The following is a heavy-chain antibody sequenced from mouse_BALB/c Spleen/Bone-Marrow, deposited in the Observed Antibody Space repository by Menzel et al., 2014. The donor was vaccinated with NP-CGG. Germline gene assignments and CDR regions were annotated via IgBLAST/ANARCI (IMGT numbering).Heavy chain of an antibody. CDR3: ARDGYYAMDY. Sequence: VKLMESGPGLVQPSQSLSITCTVSGFTLTSYGVHWVRQSPGKGLEWLGVIWSGGSTDYNAAFISRLSISKDNSKSQVFFKMNSLQANDTAIYYCARDGYYAMDYWGQGTSVTVSS. J-gene: IGHJ4*01. CDR1: GFTLTSYG. V-gene: IGHV2-2*02. CDR2: IWSGGST. D-gene: IGHD2-3*01.